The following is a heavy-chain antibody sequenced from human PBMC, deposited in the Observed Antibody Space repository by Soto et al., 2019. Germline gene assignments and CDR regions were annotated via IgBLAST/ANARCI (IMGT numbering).Heavy chain of an antibody. CDR2: IYYSGST. D-gene: IGHD5-18*01. CDR3: AREVDRAMAN. V-gene: IGHV4-61*01. J-gene: IGHJ4*02. CDR1: GGSVSSGSYY. Sequence: QVQLQESGPGLVKPSETLSLTCTVSGGSVSSGSYYWSWIRQPPGKGLEWIGYIYYSGSTNYNPSLKSRVTIAVDTSKNQCSLNLSSVTAADTAVYYCAREVDRAMANWGQGTLVTVSS.